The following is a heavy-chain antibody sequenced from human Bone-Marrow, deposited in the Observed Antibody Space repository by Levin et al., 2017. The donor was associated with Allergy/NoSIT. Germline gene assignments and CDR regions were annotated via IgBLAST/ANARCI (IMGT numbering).Heavy chain of an antibody. CDR2: ISGSGGST. J-gene: IGHJ3*02. CDR1: GFTFSSYA. D-gene: IGHD3-22*01. Sequence: PGGSLRLSCAASGFTFSSYAMSWVRQAPGKGLEWVSAISGSGGSTYYADSVKGRFTISRDNSKNTLYLQMNSLRAEDTAVYYCAKDQWYYYDSSGYYSVAAFDIWGQGTMVTVSS. CDR3: AKDQWYYYDSSGYYSVAAFDI. V-gene: IGHV3-23*01.